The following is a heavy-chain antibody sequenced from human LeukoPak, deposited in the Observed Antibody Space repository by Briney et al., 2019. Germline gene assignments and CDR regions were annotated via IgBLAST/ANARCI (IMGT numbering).Heavy chain of an antibody. D-gene: IGHD5-24*01. J-gene: IGHJ4*02. V-gene: IGHV1-18*01. CDR3: ARELEMATIEEPRLFDY. Sequence: ASVKVSCKASGYTFTSYGISWVRQAPGQGLEWMGWISAYNGNTNYAQKFQGRVTMTRDTSTSTVYMELSSLRSEDTAVYYCARELEMATIEEPRLFDYWGQGTLVTVSS. CDR1: GYTFTSYG. CDR2: ISAYNGNT.